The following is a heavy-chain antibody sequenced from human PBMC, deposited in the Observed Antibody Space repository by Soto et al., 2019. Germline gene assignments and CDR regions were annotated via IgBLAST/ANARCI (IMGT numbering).Heavy chain of an antibody. Sequence: EVQLVESGGGLVQPGGSLRLSCAASGFTFSSYWMTWVRQGPGKGLQWVANIKEDGSEKYYVDSVKGRFTISRDNAKNSLYLQMNSLRDEDTAIYYCASKVAYYGLDVWGQGTTVTVS. J-gene: IGHJ6*02. CDR2: IKEDGSEK. CDR1: GFTFSSYW. CDR3: ASKVAYYGLDV. V-gene: IGHV3-7*03.